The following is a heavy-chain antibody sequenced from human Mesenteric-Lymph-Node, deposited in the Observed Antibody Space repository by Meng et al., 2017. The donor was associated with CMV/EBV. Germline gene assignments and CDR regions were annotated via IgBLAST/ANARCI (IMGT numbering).Heavy chain of an antibody. CDR1: GFTFSSYW. D-gene: IGHD1-26*01. V-gene: IGHV3-23*03. J-gene: IGHJ4*02. CDR2: IYGGDDVT. CDR3: AKDGDYSGSYY. Sequence: GGSLRLSCAASGFTFSSYWMHWVRQAPGKGLEWVSGIYGGDDVTHYADSVKGRFTISRDNSKNTLYLQMNSLRAEDTAVYYCAKDGDYSGSYYWGQGTLVTVSS.